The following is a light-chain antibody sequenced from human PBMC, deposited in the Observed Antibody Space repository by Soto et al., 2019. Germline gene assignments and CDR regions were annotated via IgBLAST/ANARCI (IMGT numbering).Light chain of an antibody. CDR1: QSVSSN. CDR3: QQYNNWPI. CDR2: GAS. Sequence: EIVMTQSPATLSVSPGERATLSCRASQSVSSNLAWYHQKPGQAPRLLIYGASTRATGIPARFSGSGSGTEFTLTISSLQSEDFAVYYCQQYNNWPIFGGGTKVEIK. J-gene: IGKJ4*01. V-gene: IGKV3D-15*01.